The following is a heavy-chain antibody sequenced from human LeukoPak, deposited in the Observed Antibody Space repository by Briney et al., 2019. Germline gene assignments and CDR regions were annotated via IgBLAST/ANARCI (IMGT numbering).Heavy chain of an antibody. J-gene: IGHJ3*02. CDR3: ARVPYDFWSGYHLTDAFDI. Sequence: ASVKVSCKASGYTFTSYDINWVRQATGQGLEWMGWMNPSSGNTGYAQKFQGRVTMTRNTSISTAYMELSSLRSEDTAVYYCARVPYDFWSGYHLTDAFDIWGQGTMVTVSS. CDR2: MNPSSGNT. V-gene: IGHV1-8*01. CDR1: GYTFTSYD. D-gene: IGHD3-3*01.